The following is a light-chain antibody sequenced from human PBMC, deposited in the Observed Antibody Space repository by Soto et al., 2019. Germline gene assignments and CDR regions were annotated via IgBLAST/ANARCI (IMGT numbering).Light chain of an antibody. CDR1: SSDVGNYKY. J-gene: IGLJ1*01. CDR2: EVS. Sequence: QSARTQPASVSGCLGQSITISCTETSSDVGNYKYVSWYQQHPGKAPKLMIYEVSNRPSGVSNRFSGSKSGNTASLTISGLQAEDETDYYCFSYASSGTYVFGTGTKVTVL. CDR3: FSYASSGTYV. V-gene: IGLV2-14*01.